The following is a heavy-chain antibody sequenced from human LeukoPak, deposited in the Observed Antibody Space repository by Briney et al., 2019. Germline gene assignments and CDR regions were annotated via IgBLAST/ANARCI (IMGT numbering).Heavy chain of an antibody. V-gene: IGHV4-34*01. CDR1: GGSFSSYY. Sequence: SETLSLTCAVYGGSFSSYYSSSVRQPPEKGLEWIGEINHDGSTTYNPSLKSRVTISVDTSKNQFSLKLSSVTAADTAVYYCARHLLPSSHVVDWFDHWGQGTLVTVSS. J-gene: IGHJ5*02. CDR3: ARHLLPSSHVVDWFDH. D-gene: IGHD2-2*01. CDR2: INHDGST.